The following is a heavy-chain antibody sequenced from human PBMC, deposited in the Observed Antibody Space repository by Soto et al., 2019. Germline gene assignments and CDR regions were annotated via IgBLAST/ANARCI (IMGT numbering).Heavy chain of an antibody. CDR2: ISSSSSYI. Sequence: PGGSLRLSCAASGFTFSSYSMNWVRQAPGKGLEWVSSISSSSSYIYYADSVKGRFTISRDNAKNSLYLQMNSLRAEDTAVYYCARERYYDFWSGYYHWFDPWGQGTLVTVSS. CDR1: GFTFSSYS. V-gene: IGHV3-21*01. D-gene: IGHD3-3*01. J-gene: IGHJ5*02. CDR3: ARERYYDFWSGYYHWFDP.